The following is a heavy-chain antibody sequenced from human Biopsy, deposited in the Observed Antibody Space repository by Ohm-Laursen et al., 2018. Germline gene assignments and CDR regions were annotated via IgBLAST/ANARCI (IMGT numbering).Heavy chain of an antibody. Sequence: SLRLSCAASGVTFSGYAMNWVRQAPGKGLEWVSSISASSSYIHYADSVKGRFTVSRDNAKNSLYLQMNSLRAADTAIYYCATELLPPGVGGPWLDSWGQGTPVTVSS. D-gene: IGHD3-16*01. V-gene: IGHV3-21*06. J-gene: IGHJ5*01. CDR2: ISASSSYI. CDR3: ATELLPPGVGGPWLDS. CDR1: GVTFSGYA.